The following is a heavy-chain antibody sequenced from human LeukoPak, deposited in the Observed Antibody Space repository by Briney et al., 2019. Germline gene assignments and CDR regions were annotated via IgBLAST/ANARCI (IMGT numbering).Heavy chain of an antibody. D-gene: IGHD3-10*01. CDR2: IYYSGST. V-gene: IGHV4-30-4*08. Sequence: SETLSLTCTVSGGSISSGDYYWSWIRQPPGKGLEWIGYIYYSGSTYYNPSLKSRVTISVDTSKNQFSLKLSSVTAADTAVYYCARGPGDLWFGETNYWGQGTLVTVSS. J-gene: IGHJ4*02. CDR1: GGSISSGDYY. CDR3: ARGPGDLWFGETNY.